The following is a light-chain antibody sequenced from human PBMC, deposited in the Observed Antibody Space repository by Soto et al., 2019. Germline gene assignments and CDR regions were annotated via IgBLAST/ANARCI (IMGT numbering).Light chain of an antibody. CDR1: QSVSSN. CDR3: QQNNNWAHLFT. J-gene: IGKJ3*01. V-gene: IGKV3-15*01. Sequence: EIVMTQSPATLSVSPGERATLSCRASQSVSSNLAWYQQKPGQAPRLLIYGASTRATGIPARFSGRGSGTEFTLTTTTLPSEHFAVYYCQQNNNWAHLFTFAPGTKVDIK. CDR2: GAS.